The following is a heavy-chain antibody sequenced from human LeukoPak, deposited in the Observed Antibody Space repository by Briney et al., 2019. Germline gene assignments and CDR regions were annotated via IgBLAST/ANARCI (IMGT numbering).Heavy chain of an antibody. J-gene: IGHJ5*02. Sequence: ASVKVSCRASGYTFTGYYMHWVRQAPGQRLEWMGWINPNSGGTNYAQKFQGRVTMTRDTSISTAYMELSRLRSDDTAVYSCARDGILLWFGAPSGGWFDPWGQGTLVTVSS. CDR3: ARDGILLWFGAPSGGWFDP. CDR1: GYTFTGYY. V-gene: IGHV1-2*02. CDR2: INPNSGGT. D-gene: IGHD3-10*01.